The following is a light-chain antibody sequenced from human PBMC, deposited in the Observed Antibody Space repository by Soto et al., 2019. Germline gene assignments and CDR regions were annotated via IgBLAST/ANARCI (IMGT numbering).Light chain of an antibody. V-gene: IGKV3-15*01. CDR3: HQYNKWPRT. CDR2: DAA. J-gene: IGKJ1*01. Sequence: EIVMTQSPATLSVSPGEGATLSCRPSQSVDKDLAWYRQKPGQAPSLLVYDAATRATGVPARFSGSGSGTEFTLTIPSLQSEDFAVYFCHQYNKWPRTFGRGTKVDIK. CDR1: QSVDKD.